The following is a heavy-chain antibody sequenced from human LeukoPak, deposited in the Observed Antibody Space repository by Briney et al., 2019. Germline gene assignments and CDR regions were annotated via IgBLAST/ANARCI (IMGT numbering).Heavy chain of an antibody. J-gene: IGHJ4*02. CDR2: IWYDGSNK. Sequence: GGSLRLSCAASGFTFSSYGMHWVRQAPGKGLEWVAVIWYDGSNKYYADSMKGRFTISRDNSKNTLYLQMNSLRAEDTAVYYCARGPSTTAMTAHFDYWGQGTLVTVSS. CDR3: ARGPSTTAMTAHFDY. D-gene: IGHD4-17*01. V-gene: IGHV3-33*01. CDR1: GFTFSSYG.